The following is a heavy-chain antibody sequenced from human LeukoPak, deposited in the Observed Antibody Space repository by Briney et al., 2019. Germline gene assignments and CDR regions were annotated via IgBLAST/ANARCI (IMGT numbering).Heavy chain of an antibody. J-gene: IGHJ3*02. CDR3: ARRPATIALGYAFDI. Sequence: SETLSLTCAVYGGSFSGYYWSWIRQPPGKGLEWIGEINHSGSTNYNPSLKSRVTISVDTSKNQFSLKLSSVTAADTAVYYCARRPATIALGYAFDIRGQGTMVTVSS. CDR1: GGSFSGYY. D-gene: IGHD4/OR15-4a*01. CDR2: INHSGST. V-gene: IGHV4-34*01.